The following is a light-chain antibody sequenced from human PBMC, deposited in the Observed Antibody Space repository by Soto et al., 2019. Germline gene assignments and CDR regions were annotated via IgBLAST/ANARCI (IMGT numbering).Light chain of an antibody. J-gene: IGLJ3*02. V-gene: IGLV4-60*03. CDR3: ETWDSNTRV. CDR1: SGHSSNI. Sequence: QSVLTQSSSASASLGSSVKLTCTLSSGHSSNIIAWHQQQPGKAPRYLMKLEGSGSYNRGPVLPDRFSGSSAGADRYLTISSVQSEDEADYYCETWDSNTRVFGGGTKLTVL. CDR2: LEGSGSY.